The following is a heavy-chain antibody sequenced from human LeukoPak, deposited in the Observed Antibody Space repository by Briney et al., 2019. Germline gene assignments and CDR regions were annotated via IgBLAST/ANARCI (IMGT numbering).Heavy chain of an antibody. D-gene: IGHD3-22*01. Sequence: GGSLRLSCAASGFTVSNKYMSWVRQAPGKGLEWVSVIYSGGGGADYADSVKGRFTISRDSSKNTLYLQLSSLRAEDTAVYYCARGHYDTIGFHLHDHAFDLWGQGTMVTVSS. V-gene: IGHV3-66*01. CDR3: ARGHYDTIGFHLHDHAFDL. CDR1: GFTVSNKY. J-gene: IGHJ3*01. CDR2: IYSGGGGA.